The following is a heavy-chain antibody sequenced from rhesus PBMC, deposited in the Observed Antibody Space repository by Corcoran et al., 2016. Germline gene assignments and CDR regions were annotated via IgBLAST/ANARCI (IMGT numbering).Heavy chain of an antibody. D-gene: IGHD6-31*01. Sequence: QVQLQESGPGMVKPSETLSLSCGVSGYFISYGYGWSWFRPPPGKALEWVGSTGGSCDTTNHNPSLKSRVTISKDTSTNQFFLNLTSVTAADTAVYYCARVTGYTRGWDGAYGLDSWGHGVVVTVSS. CDR2: TGGSCDTT. CDR3: ARVTGYTRGWDGAYGLDS. V-gene: IGHV4-127*01. J-gene: IGHJ6*01. CDR1: GYFISYGYG.